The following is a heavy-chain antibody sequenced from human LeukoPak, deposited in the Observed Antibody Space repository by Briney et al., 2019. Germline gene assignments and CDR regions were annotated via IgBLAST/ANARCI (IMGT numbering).Heavy chain of an antibody. J-gene: IGHJ6*02. V-gene: IGHV3-23*01. Sequence: PGGSLRLSCAASGFTFSRYAMTWVRQGPGKGLEWLSAISGSGGSTYYADSVKGRFTISRDNSKNTLYLQMNSLRAEDTALYYCAKDLHYYVAMDVWGQGTAVTVSS. D-gene: IGHD3-10*02. CDR2: ISGSGGST. CDR3: AKDLHYYVAMDV. CDR1: GFTFSRYA.